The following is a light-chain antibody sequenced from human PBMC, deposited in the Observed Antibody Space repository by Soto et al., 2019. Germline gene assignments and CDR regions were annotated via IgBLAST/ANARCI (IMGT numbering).Light chain of an antibody. V-gene: IGKV1-12*01. CDR2: AAS. J-gene: IGKJ5*01. Sequence: DVQMTQSPSSVSASVGDRVTITCRASQSISSWLAWYQQKPGTVPKLLIYAASSLQDGVPSRFSGSGAGTEFTLTITSLQPEDFGTYYCQQGDSFPITFGQGTRLEIK. CDR1: QSISSW. CDR3: QQGDSFPIT.